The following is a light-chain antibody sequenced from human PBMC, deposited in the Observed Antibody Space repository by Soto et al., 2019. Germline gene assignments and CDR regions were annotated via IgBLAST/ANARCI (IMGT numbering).Light chain of an antibody. CDR3: QTWGTGMGV. Sequence: QSVLTQSPSASASLGASVRLTCTLSSGHSSYAIAWHQQQPEKGPRFLMKVNSDGSHSKGDGIPDRFSGSSSGAERYLIISSLQSEDEADYYCQTWGTGMGVFGGGTKLTVL. CDR1: SGHSSYA. CDR2: VNSDGSH. J-gene: IGLJ3*02. V-gene: IGLV4-69*01.